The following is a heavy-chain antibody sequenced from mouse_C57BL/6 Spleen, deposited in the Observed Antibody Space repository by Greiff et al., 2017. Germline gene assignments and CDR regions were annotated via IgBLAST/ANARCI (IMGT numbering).Heavy chain of an antibody. Sequence: QVQLQQPGAELVRPGTSVKLSCKASGYTFTSYWMHWVKQRPGQGLEWIGVIDPSDSYTNYNQKFKGKATLTVDTSSSTAYMQLSSLTSEDSAVYYCARGRITTRYYYAMDYWGQGTSVTVSS. CDR2: IDPSDSYT. CDR1: GYTFTSYW. D-gene: IGHD2-4*01. V-gene: IGHV1-59*01. J-gene: IGHJ4*01. CDR3: ARGRITTRYYYAMDY.